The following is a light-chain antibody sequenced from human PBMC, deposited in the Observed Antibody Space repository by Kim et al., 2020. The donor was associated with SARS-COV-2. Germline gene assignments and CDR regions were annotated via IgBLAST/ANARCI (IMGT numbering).Light chain of an antibody. V-gene: IGLV2-14*04. CDR2: DVS. CDR1: TNGVGGQHD. Sequence: GQSITSSCTGTTNGVGGQHDVSWYQQYRGKAPKFMIYDVSKRPSGVSNRFSGSKSGNTASLTISGLQAEDEADYYCSSYTTSSTLVFGGGTKVTVL. CDR3: SSYTTSSTLV. J-gene: IGLJ2*01.